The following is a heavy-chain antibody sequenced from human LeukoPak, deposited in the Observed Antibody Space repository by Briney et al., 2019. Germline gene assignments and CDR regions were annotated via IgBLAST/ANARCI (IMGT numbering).Heavy chain of an antibody. CDR2: ISAYNGNT. V-gene: IGHV1-18*01. J-gene: IGHJ4*02. CDR1: GYTFTSYG. CDR3: AREPVGATKGVSDY. Sequence: APVKVSCKASGYTFTSYGISWVRQAPGQGLEWMGWISAYNGNTNYAQKLQGRVTMTTDTSTSTAYMELRSLRSDDTAVYYCAREPVGATKGVSDYWGQGTLVTVSS. D-gene: IGHD1-26*01.